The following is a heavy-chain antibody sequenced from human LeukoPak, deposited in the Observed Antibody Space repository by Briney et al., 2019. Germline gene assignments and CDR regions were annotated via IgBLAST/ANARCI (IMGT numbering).Heavy chain of an antibody. V-gene: IGHV7-4-1*01. Sequence: GASVKVSCKASGYTFTSYAMNWVRQAPGQGLEWMGWINTNTGNPTYAQGFTGRFVFSLDTSVSTAYLQICSLKAEDTAVYYCASANSSGWYFGYYYYYGMDVWGQGTTVIVSS. D-gene: IGHD6-19*01. J-gene: IGHJ6*02. CDR3: ASANSSGWYFGYYYYYGMDV. CDR1: GYTFTSYA. CDR2: INTNTGNP.